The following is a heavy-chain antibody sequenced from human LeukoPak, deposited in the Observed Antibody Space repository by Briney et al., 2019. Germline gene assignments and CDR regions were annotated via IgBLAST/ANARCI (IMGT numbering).Heavy chain of an antibody. V-gene: IGHV1-69*13. D-gene: IGHD3-9*01. CDR2: IIPIFGTA. CDR1: GGTFSSYA. J-gene: IGHJ6*03. CDR3: ARVPYYDILTGYYKGDYYYYYMDV. Sequence: GASVKVSCKASGGTFSSYAISWVRQAPGQGLEWMGGIIPIFGTANYAQKFQGRVTITADESTSTAYMELSSLRSADTAVYYCARVPYYDILTGYYKGDYYYYYMDVWGKGTTVTISS.